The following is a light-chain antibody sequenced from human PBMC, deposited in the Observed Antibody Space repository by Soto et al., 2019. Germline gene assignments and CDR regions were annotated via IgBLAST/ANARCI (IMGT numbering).Light chain of an antibody. CDR1: QSVLYSSSNKNY. CDR2: WAS. CDR3: QQYYSIPLT. V-gene: IGKV4-1*01. Sequence: DVVMTQSPDSLAVSLGERATINCKSSQSVLYSSSNKNYLAWYQQKPGQPPKLLIYWASTREYGVPDRFSGSGSGTDFTRTIVSLQAEDVAVYYCQQYYSIPLTFGGGTKVEIK. J-gene: IGKJ4*01.